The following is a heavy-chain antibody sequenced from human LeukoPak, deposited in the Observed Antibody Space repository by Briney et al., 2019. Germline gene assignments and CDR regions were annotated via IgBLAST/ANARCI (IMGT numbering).Heavy chain of an antibody. CDR3: ARGGLAARPDY. CDR1: GFPFSSYE. D-gene: IGHD6-6*01. J-gene: IGHJ4*02. Sequence: GGSQRLSCAASGFPFSSYEMNWVRQAPGKGLEWVSYISSSGGSIYYADSVKGRFTISRANAKNSLYLQMDSLRAEDTAVYYCARGGLAARPDYWGQGTLVTVSS. V-gene: IGHV3-48*03. CDR2: ISSSGGSI.